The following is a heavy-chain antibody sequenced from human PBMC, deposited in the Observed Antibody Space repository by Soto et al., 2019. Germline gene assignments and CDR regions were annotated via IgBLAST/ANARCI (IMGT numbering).Heavy chain of an antibody. D-gene: IGHD6-19*01. CDR2: ISAYNGNT. J-gene: IGHJ4*02. V-gene: IGHV1-18*01. CDR3: ARDLAVGLVDY. Sequence: QVQLVQSGAEVKKPGASVKVSCKASGYTFTSYGISWVRQAPGQGLEWMGWISAYNGNTKYAQKLRGKGTMTTDTPTSPAYMEVRSLRSDDTAVYYCARDLAVGLVDYWGQGTLVTVSS. CDR1: GYTFTSYG.